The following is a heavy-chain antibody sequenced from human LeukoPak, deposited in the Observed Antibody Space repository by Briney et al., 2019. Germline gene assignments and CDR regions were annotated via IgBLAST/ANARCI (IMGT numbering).Heavy chain of an antibody. J-gene: IGHJ4*02. D-gene: IGHD5-18*01. CDR1: GGTFSSYA. CDR2: IIPIFGTA. Sequence: ASVKVSCKASGGTFSSYAISWVRQAPEQGLEWMGGIIPIFGTANYAQKFQGRVTITADESTSTAYMELSSLRSEDTAVYYCARGRDTAMGNSDYWGQGTLVTVSS. V-gene: IGHV1-69*13. CDR3: ARGRDTAMGNSDY.